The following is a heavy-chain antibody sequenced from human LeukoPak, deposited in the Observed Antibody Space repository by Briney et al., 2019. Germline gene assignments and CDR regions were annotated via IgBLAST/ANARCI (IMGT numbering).Heavy chain of an antibody. D-gene: IGHD3-16*02. CDR3: ARVRYQTADY. J-gene: IGHJ4*02. Sequence: GGSLRLSCAASGFTFSGYSMNWVRQAPGKGLEWVSYISSSSSTIYYADSVKGRFTISRDNAKNSVYLQMNSLRVEDTAVYYCARVRYQTADYWGQGTLVTVSS. V-gene: IGHV3-48*04. CDR2: ISSSSSTI. CDR1: GFTFSGYS.